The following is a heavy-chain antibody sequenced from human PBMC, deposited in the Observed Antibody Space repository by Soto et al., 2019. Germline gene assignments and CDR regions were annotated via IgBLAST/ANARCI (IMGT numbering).Heavy chain of an antibody. V-gene: IGHV4-39*02. CDR3: AREPDY. CDR1: GGSISLSSYY. Sequence: SETLSLTCDVSGGSISLSSYYWGWIRQPPGKGLEWIGNIYYTGITHYNPSLENRVTISVDTSKNHFSLTLTSVTAADTAVYYCAREPDYWGQGTLVTVSS. CDR2: IYYTGIT. J-gene: IGHJ4*02.